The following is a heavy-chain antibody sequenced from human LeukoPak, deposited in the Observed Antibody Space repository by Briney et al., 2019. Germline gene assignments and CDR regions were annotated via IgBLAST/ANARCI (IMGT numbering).Heavy chain of an antibody. D-gene: IGHD3-3*01. V-gene: IGHV3-49*04. CDR2: IRSKAYGGTA. J-gene: IGHJ4*02. CDR1: GFTFGNYA. CDR3: TSPDFWSGYSDY. Sequence: GGSLRLSCTGSGFTFGNYAMSWVRQAPGKGLEWVAFIRSKAYGGTAEYAASVKGRFNMSRDDSKGIAYLQMNSLKTEDTAVYYCTSPDFWSGYSDYWGQGTLVTVSS.